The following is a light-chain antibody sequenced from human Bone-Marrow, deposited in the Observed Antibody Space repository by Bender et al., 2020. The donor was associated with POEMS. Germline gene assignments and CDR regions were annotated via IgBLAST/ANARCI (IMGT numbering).Light chain of an antibody. CDR1: SSDVGGYKY. V-gene: IGLV2-14*03. J-gene: IGLJ3*02. CDR2: NVN. CDR3: AVWDDSLNGWV. Sequence: QSALTQPASVSGSPGQSITISCSGTSSDVGGYKYVSWYQQRPGNAPKLMIFNVNNRPSGVSDRFSGSKSGNTASLAISGLQSEDEADYYCAVWDDSLNGWVFGGGTKLTVL.